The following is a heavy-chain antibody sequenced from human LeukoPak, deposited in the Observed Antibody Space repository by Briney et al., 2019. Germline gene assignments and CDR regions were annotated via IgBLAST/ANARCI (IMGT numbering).Heavy chain of an antibody. V-gene: IGHV4-59*01. CDR1: GGSISSYY. Sequence: SETLSLTCTVSGGSISSYYWSWIRQPPGKALEWIGYIYYSGSTNYNPSLKSRVTISVDTSKNQFSLKLSSVTAADTAIYYCARGEYTYAYWGQGTLVTVSS. J-gene: IGHJ4*02. CDR2: IYYSGST. CDR3: ARGEYTYAY. D-gene: IGHD5-18*01.